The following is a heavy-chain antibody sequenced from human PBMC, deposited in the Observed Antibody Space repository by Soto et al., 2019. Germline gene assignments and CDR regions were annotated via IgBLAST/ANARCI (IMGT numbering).Heavy chain of an antibody. CDR3: AHKGGGDRILDY. Sequence: QITLKESGPTLVKPTQTLTLTCNFSGFSLSTRGVGVGWIRQPPGKALEWLTLIYWDDAKEYSPSLRSRITITKDTPKNHVGLKMTDMAPVDTAKYYCAHKGGGDRILDYWGQGTLVTVSS. V-gene: IGHV2-5*02. J-gene: IGHJ4*02. D-gene: IGHD3-16*01. CDR1: GFSLSTRGVG. CDR2: IYWDDAK.